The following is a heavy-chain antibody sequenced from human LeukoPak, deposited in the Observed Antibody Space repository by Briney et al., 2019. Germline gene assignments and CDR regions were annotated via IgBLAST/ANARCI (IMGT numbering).Heavy chain of an antibody. Sequence: GASVKVSCKAFGYTFTSYAMHWVRQAPGQRLEWMGWINAGNGNTKYSQKFQGRVTITRDTSASTAYMELSSLRSEDTAVYYCALEGYSSSWYWYFDYWGQGTLVTVSS. J-gene: IGHJ4*02. CDR3: ALEGYSSSWYWYFDY. D-gene: IGHD6-13*01. V-gene: IGHV1-3*01. CDR1: GYTFTSYA. CDR2: INAGNGNT.